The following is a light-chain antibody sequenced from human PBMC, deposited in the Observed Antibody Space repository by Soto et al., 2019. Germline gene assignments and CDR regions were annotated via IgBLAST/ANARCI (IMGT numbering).Light chain of an antibody. J-gene: IGKJ5*01. CDR3: QQYGGSPPIA. CDR1: HSVSSSY. Sequence: IVLTQSPGTLSFSPGERATLSCRASHSVSSSYLAWYQQKSGQAPGLLIYGASSRDTGIPDRFSGSGGGTDFTLTISRLETEDCGADYCQQYGGSPPIAFGHGTRLDSK. V-gene: IGKV3-20*01. CDR2: GAS.